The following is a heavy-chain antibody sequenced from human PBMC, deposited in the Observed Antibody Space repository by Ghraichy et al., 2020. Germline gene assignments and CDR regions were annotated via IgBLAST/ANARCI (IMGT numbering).Heavy chain of an antibody. V-gene: IGHV1-8*01. D-gene: IGHD1/OR15-1a*01. CDR2: MNPNSGNN. CDR3: ATHNWNNISGAYYYYGLDV. Sequence: ASVKVSCKTSGYTFTTYDINWVRQATGQGPEWMGWMNPNSGNNGYAQKFRGRVTMTRNTSISTAYMELSSLRSEDTAVYYCATHNWNNISGAYYYYGLDVWGQGTTVTV. J-gene: IGHJ6*02. CDR1: GYTFTTYD.